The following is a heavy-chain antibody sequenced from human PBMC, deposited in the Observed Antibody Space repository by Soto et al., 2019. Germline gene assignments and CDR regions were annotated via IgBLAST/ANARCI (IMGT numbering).Heavy chain of an antibody. CDR1: GGSISSYY. D-gene: IGHD6-13*01. V-gene: IGHV4-59*01. CDR3: ARGDFNRRRYSSRNFDY. J-gene: IGHJ4*02. Sequence: SETLSLTCTVSGGSISSYYWSWIRQPPGKGLEWIGYIYYSGSTNYNPSLKSRVTISVDTSKNQFSLKLSSVTAADTAVYYCARGDFNRRRYSSRNFDYWGQGTLVTVSS. CDR2: IYYSGST.